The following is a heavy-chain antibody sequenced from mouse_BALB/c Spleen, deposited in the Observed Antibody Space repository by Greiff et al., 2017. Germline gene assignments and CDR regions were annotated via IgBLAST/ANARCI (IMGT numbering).Heavy chain of an antibody. D-gene: IGHD2-3*01. Sequence: EVKVVESGGDLVKPGGSLKLSCAASGFTFSSYGMSWVRQTPDKRLEWVATISSGGSYTYYPDSVKGRFTISRDNAKNTLYLQMSSLKSEDTAMYYCAREGKKDGYYLDYWGQGTTLTVSS. V-gene: IGHV5-6*01. J-gene: IGHJ2*01. CDR3: AREGKKDGYYLDY. CDR2: ISSGGSYT. CDR1: GFTFSSYG.